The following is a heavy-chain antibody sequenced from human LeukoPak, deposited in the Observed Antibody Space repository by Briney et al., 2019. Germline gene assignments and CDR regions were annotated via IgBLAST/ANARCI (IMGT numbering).Heavy chain of an antibody. J-gene: IGHJ6*02. Sequence: ASVKVSCKASGYTFTSYYMHWVRQAPGQGLEWMGIINPSGGSTSYAQKFQGRVTITRDTSTRTVYMELSSLRSEDTAAYNCARGHPNLPFPIEYSSSSVPGRGYYYYYGMDDWGQGTTVTVSS. CDR1: GYTFTSYY. CDR3: ARGHPNLPFPIEYSSSSVPGRGYYYYYGMDD. D-gene: IGHD6-6*01. CDR2: INPSGGST. V-gene: IGHV1-46*01.